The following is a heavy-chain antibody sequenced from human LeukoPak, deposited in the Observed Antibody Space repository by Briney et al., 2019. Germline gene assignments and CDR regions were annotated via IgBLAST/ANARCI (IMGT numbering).Heavy chain of an antibody. Sequence: PGGSLRLSCAASGFTFSSYGMHWVRQAPGKGLEWVAVIWYDGSNKYYADSVKGRFTISRDNSKNTLYLQMNSLRAEDTAVYYCAREYYDFWSGYYPHWYFDLWGRGTLVTVSS. D-gene: IGHD3-3*01. CDR3: AREYYDFWSGYYPHWYFDL. V-gene: IGHV3-33*01. J-gene: IGHJ2*01. CDR2: IWYDGSNK. CDR1: GFTFSSYG.